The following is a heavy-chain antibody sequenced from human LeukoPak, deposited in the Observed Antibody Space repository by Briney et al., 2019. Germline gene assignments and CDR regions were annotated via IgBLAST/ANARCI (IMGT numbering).Heavy chain of an antibody. Sequence: SETLSLTCAVYGGSFSGYYWSWIRQPPGKGLEWIGEINHSGSTNYNPSLKSRVTISVDTSKNQFSLKLSSVTAADTAVYYCARGITILGVAFNWFDPWGQGTLVTVSS. V-gene: IGHV4-34*01. CDR2: INHSGST. CDR3: ARGITILGVAFNWFDP. J-gene: IGHJ5*02. D-gene: IGHD3-3*01. CDR1: GGSFSGYY.